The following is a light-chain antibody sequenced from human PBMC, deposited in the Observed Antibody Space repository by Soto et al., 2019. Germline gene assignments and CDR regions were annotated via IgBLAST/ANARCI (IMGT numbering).Light chain of an antibody. V-gene: IGKV3-20*01. Sequence: EIVLTQSPGTLSLSPGERATLSCRASQSVSSSYLAWYQQNPGQAPWLLIYGASSRATGIPDRFSGSGSGTDFTLTISRLEPEDFAVYYCKPYGSSPWTFGQGTKVEIK. J-gene: IGKJ1*01. CDR3: KPYGSSPWT. CDR2: GAS. CDR1: QSVSSSY.